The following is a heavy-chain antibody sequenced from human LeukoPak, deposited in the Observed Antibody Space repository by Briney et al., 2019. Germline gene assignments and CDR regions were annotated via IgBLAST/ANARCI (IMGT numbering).Heavy chain of an antibody. CDR3: ARELTTVTTFEYFQH. J-gene: IGHJ1*01. V-gene: IGHV1-2*02. Sequence: GASVKVSCKASGYTFTGYYMYWVRQAPGQGLEWMGWINPNSGGTNYAQKFQGRVTMTRDTSISTAYMELSRLRSDDTAVYYCARELTTVTTFEYFQHWGQGTLVTVSS. CDR1: GYTFTGYY. D-gene: IGHD4-17*01. CDR2: INPNSGGT.